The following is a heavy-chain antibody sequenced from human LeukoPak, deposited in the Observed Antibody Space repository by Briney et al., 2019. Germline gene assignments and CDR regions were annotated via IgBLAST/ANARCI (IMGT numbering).Heavy chain of an antibody. CDR1: GGSISSGGYY. V-gene: IGHV4-61*02. Sequence: SETLSLTCTVSGGSISSGGYYWSCIRQPAGKGLEWIGRIYTSGNTNYNPSLKSRATISVDTSKNQFSLELSSVTAADTAVYYCARERLAMDRGVIPEEAWGWFDPWGQGTLVTVSS. D-gene: IGHD3-10*01. J-gene: IGHJ5*02. CDR2: IYTSGNT. CDR3: ARERLAMDRGVIPEEAWGWFDP.